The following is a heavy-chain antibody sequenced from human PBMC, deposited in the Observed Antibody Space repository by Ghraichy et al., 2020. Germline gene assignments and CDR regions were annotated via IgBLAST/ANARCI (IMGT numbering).Heavy chain of an antibody. CDR3: ARVWDYGDYPFDY. Sequence: ETLSLTCTVSGGSISSYYWSWIRQPPGKGLEWIGYIYYSGSTNYNPSLKSRVTISVDTSKNQFSLKLSSVTAADTAVYYCARVWDYGDYPFDYWGQGTLVIVSS. D-gene: IGHD4-17*01. CDR1: GGSISSYY. V-gene: IGHV4-59*01. J-gene: IGHJ4*02. CDR2: IYYSGST.